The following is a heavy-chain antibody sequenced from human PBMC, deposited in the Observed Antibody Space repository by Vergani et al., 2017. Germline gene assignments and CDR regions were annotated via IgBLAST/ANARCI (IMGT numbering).Heavy chain of an antibody. D-gene: IGHD3-3*01. J-gene: IGHJ5*02. CDR2: IYAGDSDV. V-gene: IGHV5-51*03. Sequence: EVQLVQSGAEVKKPGESLKISCQGSGYSITNYWIAWVRQRPGKGLEWMGIIYAGDSDVRYSPSFQGQVTMSVDKSLSTVYLQWSSLKASDTATYYCAKTHDFSSLYSSYNWFDPWGQGTQVTVSS. CDR1: GYSITNYW. CDR3: AKTHDFSSLYSSYNWFDP.